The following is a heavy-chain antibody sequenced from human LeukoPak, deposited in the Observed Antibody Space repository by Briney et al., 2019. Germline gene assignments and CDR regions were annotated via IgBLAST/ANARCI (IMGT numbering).Heavy chain of an antibody. CDR2: IYSGGST. V-gene: IGHV3-66*01. D-gene: IGHD4-17*01. J-gene: IGHJ3*02. Sequence: GGSLRLSCAASGFTVSSNYMSWVRQAPGKGLEWVSVIYSGGSTYYADSVKGRFTISRDNSKNTLYLQMNGLRAEDTAVYYCAREGYGDLAFDIWGQGTMVTVSS. CDR1: GFTVSSNY. CDR3: AREGYGDLAFDI.